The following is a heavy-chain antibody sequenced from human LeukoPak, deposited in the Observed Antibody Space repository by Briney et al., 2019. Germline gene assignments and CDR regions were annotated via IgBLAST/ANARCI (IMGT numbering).Heavy chain of an antibody. V-gene: IGHV4-30-4*02. J-gene: IGHJ4*02. CDR1: GGSISRSDHY. CDR2: IYYNGIT. D-gene: IGHD5/OR15-5a*01. CDR3: ASGQFLVSNDY. Sequence: PSETLSLTCSVSGGSISRSDHYWSWIRQPPGKGLEWIGNIYYNGITYYNPSLKSRVTISVDTSKNQFSLRLSSVTAADTAVYYCASGQFLVSNDYWGQGILVTVSS.